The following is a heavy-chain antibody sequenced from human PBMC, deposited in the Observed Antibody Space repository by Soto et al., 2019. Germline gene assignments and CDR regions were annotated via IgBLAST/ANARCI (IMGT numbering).Heavy chain of an antibody. V-gene: IGHV4-28*01. CDR2: IYYSGST. CDR3: ARNVYTRWFDP. D-gene: IGHD2-8*01. Sequence: SLTCAVSGYSISSGYYWGWLRQPPGKGLEWIGYIYYSGSTYYNPSLKSRVTMSVDTSKNQFSLKLSSVTAVDTAVYYCARNVYTRWFDPWGQGTLVTVSS. J-gene: IGHJ5*02. CDR1: GYSISSGYY.